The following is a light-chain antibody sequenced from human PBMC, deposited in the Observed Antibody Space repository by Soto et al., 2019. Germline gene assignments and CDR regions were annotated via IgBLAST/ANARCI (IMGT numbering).Light chain of an antibody. CDR1: ASNIGAGYD. CDR3: QSHDNSLDRRV. Sequence: QSVLAQPPSVSGAPGQRVTISCTGSASNIGAGYDVHWYQQVPGKVPKLLIYDNTNRPSGVPDRFSGFRSGTSASLAIAGLRAEDEADYYCQSHDNSLDRRVFVTGTKVTVL. J-gene: IGLJ1*01. CDR2: DNT. V-gene: IGLV1-40*01.